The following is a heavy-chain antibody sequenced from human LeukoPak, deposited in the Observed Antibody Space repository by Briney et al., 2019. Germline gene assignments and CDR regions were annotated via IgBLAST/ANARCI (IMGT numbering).Heavy chain of an antibody. D-gene: IGHD5-12*01. V-gene: IGHV1-8*01. CDR1: GYTFSSHD. CDR2: MNPNTGDT. J-gene: IGHJ4*02. Sequence: ASVKVSCKASGYTFSSHDINWVRQATGQGLEWMGWMNPNTGDTGYAQKFQGRVTMTRSTSISTAYMELSSLTADDTAVYYCARGGYSGYGFEFDYWGQGTLVTVSS. CDR3: ARGGYSGYGFEFDY.